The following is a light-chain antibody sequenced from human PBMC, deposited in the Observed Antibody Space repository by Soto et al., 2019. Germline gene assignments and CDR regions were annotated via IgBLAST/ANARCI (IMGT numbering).Light chain of an antibody. Sequence: DIVMTQSPLSLPVTPGEPASISFRSSQSLLHSNGYNYLDWYLQKPGQSPQLLIYLGSNRASGVPDRFSGSGSGTDFTLTVDSLQPEDFATYYCQQSYSSPVTFGQGTRLEIK. CDR2: LGS. V-gene: IGKV2-28*01. CDR3: QQSYSSPVT. J-gene: IGKJ5*01. CDR1: QSLLHSNGYNY.